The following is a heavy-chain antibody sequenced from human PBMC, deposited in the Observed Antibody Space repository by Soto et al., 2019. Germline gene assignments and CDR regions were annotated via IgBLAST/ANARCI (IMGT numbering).Heavy chain of an antibody. CDR2: ISSYIGNT. Sequence: ASVKVSCKASGYTFTSYGISWVRQAPGQGLEWMGWISSYIGNTNYAQKVQGRVTMTTDTSTSTTYMELRSLRSDDTAVYYCARGPRYCSSTSCFSGVTWFDPWGQGTLVTVSS. CDR3: ARGPRYCSSTSCFSGVTWFDP. D-gene: IGHD2-2*01. V-gene: IGHV1-18*04. J-gene: IGHJ5*02. CDR1: GYTFTSYG.